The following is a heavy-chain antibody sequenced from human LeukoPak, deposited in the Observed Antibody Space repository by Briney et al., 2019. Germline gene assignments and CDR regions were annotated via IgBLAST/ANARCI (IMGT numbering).Heavy chain of an antibody. V-gene: IGHV3-48*03. CDR1: GLTFSSYE. Sequence: GGSLRLSCAASGLTFSSYEMNWVRQAPGKGLEWVSYISSSGSTIYYADSVKGRFTISRDNAKNSLYLQMNSLRAEDTAVYYCARGNYDYVWGSFWFDPWGQGTLVTVSS. CDR2: ISSSGSTI. CDR3: ARGNYDYVWGSFWFDP. J-gene: IGHJ5*02. D-gene: IGHD3-16*01.